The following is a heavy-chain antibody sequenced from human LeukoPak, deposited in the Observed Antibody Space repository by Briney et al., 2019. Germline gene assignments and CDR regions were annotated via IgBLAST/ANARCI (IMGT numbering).Heavy chain of an antibody. CDR3: VRDGGGAEDY. CDR1: GFPFSNYW. D-gene: IGHD3-16*01. J-gene: IGHJ4*02. CDR2: TKQDGSEK. V-gene: IGHV3-7*01. Sequence: GESLKISCVTSGFPFSNYWMSWVRQAPGKGLEWVANTKQDGSEKNSVDSVKGRFTISRDNAKNSLYLQMNSLRAEDTAVYYCVRDGGGAEDYWGQGTLVTVSS.